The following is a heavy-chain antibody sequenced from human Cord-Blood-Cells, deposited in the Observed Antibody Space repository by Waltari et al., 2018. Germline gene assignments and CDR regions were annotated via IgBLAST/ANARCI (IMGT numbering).Heavy chain of an antibody. CDR1: GGTFSGYA. J-gene: IGHJ4*02. D-gene: IGHD2-21*02. Sequence: QVQLVQSGAEVKEPGSSVKVSCKASGGTFSGYAISWVRQARGQGLEWMGGIIPSFGTANYAQKFQGRVTITADESTSTAYMELSSLRSEDTAVYYCARDQGGAYCGGDCYFAYWGQGTLVTVSS. CDR3: ARDQGGAYCGGDCYFAY. V-gene: IGHV1-69*01. CDR2: IIPSFGTA.